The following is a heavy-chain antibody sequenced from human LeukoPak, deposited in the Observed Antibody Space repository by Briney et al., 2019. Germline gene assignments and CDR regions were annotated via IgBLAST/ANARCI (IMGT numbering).Heavy chain of an antibody. J-gene: IGHJ4*02. CDR1: GFTFSSYA. V-gene: IGHV3-23*01. CDR3: AKDPPYDILTGYSNVFDY. CDR2: ISGSGGST. D-gene: IGHD3-9*01. Sequence: GGSLTLSCAASGFTFSSYAMSWVRQAPGKGLEWVSAISGSGGSTYYADSVKGRFTISRDNSKNTLYLQMNSLRAEDTAVYYCAKDPPYDILTGYSNVFDYWGQGTLVTVSS.